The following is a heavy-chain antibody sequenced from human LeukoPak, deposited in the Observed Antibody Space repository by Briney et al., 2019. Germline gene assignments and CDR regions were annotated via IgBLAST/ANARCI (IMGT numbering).Heavy chain of an antibody. V-gene: IGHV3-23*01. D-gene: IGHD2-15*01. CDR2: SGDSGGST. CDR1: GFTFSGSG. Sequence: GGSLRLSCAASGFTFSGSGMSWVRQAPGKGVEGSSSSGDSGGSTYYADSLKGRFTISRDNSKNTLYLQMNNLRAEDTAVYYCAKGGCRGTCNPLAYWGQGALITVSP. J-gene: IGHJ4*02. CDR3: AKGGCRGTCNPLAY.